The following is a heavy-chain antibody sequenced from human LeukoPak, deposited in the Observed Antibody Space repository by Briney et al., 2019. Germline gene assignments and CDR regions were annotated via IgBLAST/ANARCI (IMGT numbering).Heavy chain of an antibody. J-gene: IGHJ4*02. CDR1: GGSFSGYY. V-gene: IGHV4-34*01. D-gene: IGHD5-12*01. CDR2: INHSGST. Sequence: PSETLSLTCAVYGGSFSGYYWSWIRQPPGKGLEWIGEINHSGSTNYNPSLKSRVTISVDTSKNQFSLKLSSVTAADTAVYYCARVGYSGYPPHCWGQGTLVTVSS. CDR3: ARVGYSGYPPHC.